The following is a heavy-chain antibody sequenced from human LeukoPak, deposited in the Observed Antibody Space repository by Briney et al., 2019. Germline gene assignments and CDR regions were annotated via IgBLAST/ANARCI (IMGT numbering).Heavy chain of an antibody. D-gene: IGHD5-18*01. Sequence: SVKVSCKASGGTFSSYAISWVRQAPGQGLEWMGRIIPILGIANYAQKFQGRVTITADKSTSTAYMELSSLRSEDTAVYYCARAVDTAMAHYGMDVWGQGTTVTVSS. CDR3: ARAVDTAMAHYGMDV. J-gene: IGHJ6*02. CDR2: IIPILGIA. V-gene: IGHV1-69*04. CDR1: GGTFSSYA.